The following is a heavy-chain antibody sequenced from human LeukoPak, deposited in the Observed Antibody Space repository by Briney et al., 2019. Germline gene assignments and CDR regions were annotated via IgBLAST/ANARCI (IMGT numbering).Heavy chain of an antibody. V-gene: IGHV1-2*04. CDR3: ARGGIYSSSWYGFTDAFDI. CDR2: INPNSGGT. D-gene: IGHD6-13*01. J-gene: IGHJ3*02. CDR1: GYTFTSYD. Sequence: ASVKVSCKASGYTFTSYDINWVRQATGQGLEWMGWINPNSGGTNYAQKFQGWVTMTRDTSISTAYMELSRLRSDDTAVYYCARGGIYSSSWYGFTDAFDIWGQGTMDTVSS.